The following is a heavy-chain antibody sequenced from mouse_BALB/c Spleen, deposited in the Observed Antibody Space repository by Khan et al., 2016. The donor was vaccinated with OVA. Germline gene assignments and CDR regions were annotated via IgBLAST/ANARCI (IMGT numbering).Heavy chain of an antibody. CDR1: GYNIKDIY. V-gene: IGHV14-3*02. J-gene: IGHJ2*01. CDR2: TDPANGNT. Sequence: EVELVESGAELVKPAASLKLSCTASGYNIKDIYIHWVKQRPEKGLERIRRTDPANGNTNYDPKFKGKATITADTSSNTAYLQLSSLTSEDTAVYYWKISTINAWGQGTTLTVSS. CDR3: KISTINA.